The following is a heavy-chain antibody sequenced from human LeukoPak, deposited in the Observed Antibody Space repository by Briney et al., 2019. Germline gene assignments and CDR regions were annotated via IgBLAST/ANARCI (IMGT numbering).Heavy chain of an antibody. CDR3: ARGWRAYGGNGMDV. V-gene: IGHV4-34*01. J-gene: IGHJ6*02. Sequence: SETLSLTCTVYGGSLSGYYCNWIRQPPAKGLEWIGEINHTGDTNYSPSLKSRLTISLDTSKKQFSLKLSSVTAADTAVYYCARGWRAYGGNGMDVWGQGTTVTVSS. D-gene: IGHD4-23*01. CDR1: GGSLSGYY. CDR2: INHTGDT.